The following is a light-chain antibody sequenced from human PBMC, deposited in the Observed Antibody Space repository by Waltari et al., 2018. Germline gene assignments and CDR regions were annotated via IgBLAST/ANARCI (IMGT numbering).Light chain of an antibody. CDR2: DAS. J-gene: IGKJ4*01. CDR1: HDITTF. V-gene: IGKV1-33*01. CDR3: QQYVSLPVT. Sequence: DIQMTQSPCSLSASVGDRVTITCQASHDITTFLTWYQQKPGKAPTLLIYDASTLQTGVPSRFSGSGSGTVFTFTISGLQPEDIATYYCQQYVSLPVTFGGGTKVEI.